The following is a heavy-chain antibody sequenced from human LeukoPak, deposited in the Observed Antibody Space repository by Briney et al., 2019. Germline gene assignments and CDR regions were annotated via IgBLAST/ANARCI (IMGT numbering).Heavy chain of an antibody. CDR1: GGTFSSYA. CDR3: ARGGEYGSGSYSFDY. D-gene: IGHD3-10*01. Sequence: ASVKVSCKASGGTFSSYAISWVRQAPGQGLEWMGGIIPIFGTANYAQKFQGRVTITADKSTSTAYMELSSLRSEDTAVYYCARGGEYGSGSYSFDYWGQGTLVAVSS. CDR2: IIPIFGTA. J-gene: IGHJ4*02. V-gene: IGHV1-69*06.